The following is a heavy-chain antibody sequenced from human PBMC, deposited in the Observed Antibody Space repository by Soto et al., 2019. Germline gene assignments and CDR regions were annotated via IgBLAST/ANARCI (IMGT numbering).Heavy chain of an antibody. Sequence: QVQLVESGGGVVQPGRSLRLSCAASGFTFSSYGMHWVRQAPGKGLEWVASIWDDGSNQYYADSVKGRFTISRDNSKNTLFLQMNSLRAEDTAVYYCAKESNGKVGTDAFDIWGQGTMVTVSS. CDR1: GFTFSSYG. J-gene: IGHJ3*02. D-gene: IGHD3-10*01. CDR3: AKESNGKVGTDAFDI. V-gene: IGHV3-33*06. CDR2: IWDDGSNQ.